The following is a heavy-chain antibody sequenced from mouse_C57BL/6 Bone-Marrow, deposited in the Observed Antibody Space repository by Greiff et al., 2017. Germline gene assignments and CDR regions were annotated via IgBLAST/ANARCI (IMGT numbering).Heavy chain of an antibody. J-gene: IGHJ4*01. D-gene: IGHD2-2*01. V-gene: IGHV5-4*03. CDR2: ISDGGSYT. Sequence: EVNVVESGGGLVKPGGSLKLSCAASGFTFSSYAMSWVRQTPEKRLEWVATISDGGSYTYYPDNVKGRFTISRDNAKNNLYLQMSHLKSEDTAMYYGARVAYGFYAMDYWGQGTSVTVSS. CDR3: ARVAYGFYAMDY. CDR1: GFTFSSYA.